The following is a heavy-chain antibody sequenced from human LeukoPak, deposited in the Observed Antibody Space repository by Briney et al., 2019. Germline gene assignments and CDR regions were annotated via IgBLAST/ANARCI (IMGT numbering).Heavy chain of an antibody. CDR3: ADDDRVYGSRVN. D-gene: IGHD3-10*01. CDR1: GCTFSSYA. CDR2: IIPMFGIT. Sequence: SVRVSCTASGCTFSSYAMSWVRQAPGKGLEWMGGIIPMFGITNYAQKVQGRVTITADKSTSTAYMELSSLRYEDTAVYYCADDDRVYGSRVNWGQGTLV. J-gene: IGHJ4*02. V-gene: IGHV1-69*17.